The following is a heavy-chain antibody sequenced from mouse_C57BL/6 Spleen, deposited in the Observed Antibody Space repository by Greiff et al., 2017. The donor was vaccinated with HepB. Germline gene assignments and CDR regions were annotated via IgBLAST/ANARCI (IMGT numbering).Heavy chain of an antibody. V-gene: IGHV5-6*01. CDR2: ISSGGSYT. CDR1: GFTFSSYG. CDR3: ARHLIYYDYDGGYYFDY. J-gene: IGHJ2*01. D-gene: IGHD2-4*01. Sequence: EVNVVESGGDLVKPGGSLKLSCAASGFTFSSYGMSWVRQTPDKRLEWVATISSGGSYTYYPDSVKGRFTISRDNAKNTLYLQMSSLKSEDTAMYYCARHLIYYDYDGGYYFDYWGQGTTLTVSS.